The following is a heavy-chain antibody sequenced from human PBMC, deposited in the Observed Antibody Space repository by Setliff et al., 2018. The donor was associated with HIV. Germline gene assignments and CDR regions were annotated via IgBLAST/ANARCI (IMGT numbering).Heavy chain of an antibody. V-gene: IGHV4-38-2*02. CDR1: GYSVTYGHN. D-gene: IGHD5-18*01. CDR3: AREGKTALVTKYFDY. Sequence: SETLSLTCAVSGYSVTYGHNWGWTRQSPGKGLEWIGSMYYSGSTYYNPSLKSRVTISVDTSKNQLSLKLTSVTAADTALYYCAREGKTALVTKYFDYWGQGTLVTVSS. J-gene: IGHJ4*02. CDR2: MYYSGST.